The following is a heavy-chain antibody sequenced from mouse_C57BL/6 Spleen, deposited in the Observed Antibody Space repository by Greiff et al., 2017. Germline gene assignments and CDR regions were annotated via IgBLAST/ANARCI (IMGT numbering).Heavy chain of an antibody. CDR3: ARIAALYGNYPLFDY. CDR2: IWWDVDN. J-gene: IGHJ2*01. V-gene: IGHV8-8*01. Sequence: QVTLKESGPGILQPSQTLSLTCSFSGFSLSTFGMGVGWIRLPSGKGLEWLAHIWWDVDNYYNPALKSRLTIAKDTSKNQVFLKIANVDTADTATYYCARIAALYGNYPLFDYWGQGTTLTVSS. CDR1: GFSLSTFGMG. D-gene: IGHD2-1*01.